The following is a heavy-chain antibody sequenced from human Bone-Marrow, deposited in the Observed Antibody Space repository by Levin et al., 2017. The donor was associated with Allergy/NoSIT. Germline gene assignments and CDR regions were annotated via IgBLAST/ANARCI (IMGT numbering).Heavy chain of an antibody. D-gene: IGHD5-12*01. V-gene: IGHV4-59*02. CDR3: ARGATTDYRHYYMDV. J-gene: IGHJ6*03. Sequence: SETLSLTCSVSGASVNSYYWSWIRQPPGKGLETIGYFYYSGKTNYNPSLKSRVTISVDTSRNQFSLKLSSVTAADTAVYYCARGATTDYRHYYMDVWGRGTTVTVSS. CDR1: GASVNSYY. CDR2: FYYSGKT.